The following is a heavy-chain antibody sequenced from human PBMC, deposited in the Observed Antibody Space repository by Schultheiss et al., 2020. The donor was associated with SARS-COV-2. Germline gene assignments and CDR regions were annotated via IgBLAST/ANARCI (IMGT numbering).Heavy chain of an antibody. CDR3: AKGTIAVAPKVYYGMDV. V-gene: IGHV3-23*01. CDR2: ISCSGGST. CDR1: GFTFSSYA. J-gene: IGHJ6*02. D-gene: IGHD6-19*01. Sequence: GGSLRLSCAASGFTFSSYAMSWVRQAPGKGLEWVSAISCSGGSTYYADSVKGRFTISRDNSKNTLYLQMNSLRAEDTAVYYCAKGTIAVAPKVYYGMDVWGQGTTVTVSS.